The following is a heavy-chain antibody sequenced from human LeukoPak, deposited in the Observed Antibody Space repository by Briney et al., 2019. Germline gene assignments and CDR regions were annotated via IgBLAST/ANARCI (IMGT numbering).Heavy chain of an antibody. CDR3: AKVILVDTAMVTVTYYYYYMDV. CDR2: IRYDGSNK. J-gene: IGHJ6*03. CDR1: GFTFSSYG. Sequence: GGSLRLSCAASGFTFSSYGMHWVRQAPGKGLEWVAFIRYDGSNKYYADSVKGRFTISRDNSKNTLYLQMNSLRAEDTAVYYCAKVILVDTAMVTVTYYYYYMDVWAKGPRSPSP. V-gene: IGHV3-30*02. D-gene: IGHD5-18*01.